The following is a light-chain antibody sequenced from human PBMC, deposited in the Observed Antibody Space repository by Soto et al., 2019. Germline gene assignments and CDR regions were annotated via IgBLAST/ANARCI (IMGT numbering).Light chain of an antibody. V-gene: IGKV3-20*01. CDR2: GAS. Sequence: EIVMTQSPATLSVSPGARASLSCRASQNLSRYFLAWYQHNPGQAPRLLIYGASSRATGIPDRFSGSGSGTDFTPTISRLEPEDFAVYYCQQYGSSSWTFGQGTKVDIK. CDR1: QNLSRYF. CDR3: QQYGSSSWT. J-gene: IGKJ1*01.